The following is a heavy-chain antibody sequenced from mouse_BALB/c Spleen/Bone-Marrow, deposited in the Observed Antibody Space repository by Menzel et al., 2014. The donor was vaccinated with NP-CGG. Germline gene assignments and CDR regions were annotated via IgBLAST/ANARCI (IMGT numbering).Heavy chain of an antibody. Sequence: EVHLVEPGPDLVKPPQSLSLPCTVTDYSKTSGYSCHWIRQLPVNKLAWMGYIHYRGSTNYNPPLKSRISITRDTSKNQFFLQLNSVTTEDTATYYCARFDGTYAMDYWGQGTSVTVSS. J-gene: IGHJ4*01. D-gene: IGHD2-1*01. CDR3: ARFDGTYAMDY. CDR1: DYSKTSGYS. CDR2: IHYRGST. V-gene: IGHV3-1*02.